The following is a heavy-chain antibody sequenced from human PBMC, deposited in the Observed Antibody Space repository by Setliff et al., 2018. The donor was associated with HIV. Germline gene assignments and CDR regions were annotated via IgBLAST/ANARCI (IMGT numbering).Heavy chain of an antibody. J-gene: IGHJ6*02. CDR2: ISSSSSYT. Sequence: PGGSLRLSCAASGFTFSSYSMNWVRQAPGKGLEWVSYISSSSSYTHYADSVKGRFTISRDNVKNSLYLQMNSLRAEDTAVYYCAKNSVAGTFYYYYGMDVWGQGTTVTVSS. CDR1: GFTFSSYS. CDR3: AKNSVAGTFYYYYGMDV. V-gene: IGHV3-21*01. D-gene: IGHD6-19*01.